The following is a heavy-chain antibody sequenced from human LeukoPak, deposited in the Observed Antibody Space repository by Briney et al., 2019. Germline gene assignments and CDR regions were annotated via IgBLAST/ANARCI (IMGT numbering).Heavy chain of an antibody. CDR2: MNPNSGNT. Sequence: ASVKVSCKASGYTFTSYDINWVRQATGQGLEWMGWMNPNSGNTGYAQKFQGRVTMTRNTSISTAYMELSSLRSEDTAVYYCARDTRTFWGGSDAFDIWGQGTMVTVSS. V-gene: IGHV1-8*01. J-gene: IGHJ3*02. CDR1: GYTFTSYD. CDR3: ARDTRTFWGGSDAFDI. D-gene: IGHD3-3*01.